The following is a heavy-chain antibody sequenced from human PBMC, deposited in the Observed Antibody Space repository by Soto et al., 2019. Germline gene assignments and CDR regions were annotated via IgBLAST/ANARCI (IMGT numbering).Heavy chain of an antibody. D-gene: IGHD3-3*01. V-gene: IGHV4-39*01. Sequence: SETLSLTCTVSGGSISSSSYYWGWIRQPPGKGLEWIGSIYYSGSTYYNPSLKSRVTISVDTSKNQFSLKLSSVTAADTAVYYCARQARFLEWLLPYYYYYGRDVWGQGTTVTV. J-gene: IGHJ6*02. CDR1: GGSISSSSYY. CDR3: ARQARFLEWLLPYYYYYGRDV. CDR2: IYYSGST.